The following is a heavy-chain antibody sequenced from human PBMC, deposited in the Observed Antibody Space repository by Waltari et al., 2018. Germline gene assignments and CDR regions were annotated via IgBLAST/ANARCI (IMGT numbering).Heavy chain of an antibody. CDR1: GFTVTDNY. V-gene: IGHV3-53*01. CDR3: ARDGFPDDYGDYLGY. CDR2: IYTDGRT. Sequence: EVQLVESGGVLIQPGGSLRLSCAASGFTVTDNYMSWVRQAPGKGLEWVSVIYTDGRTYYADSVKGRFTVSRDDSKNTLYLQMNSLRAEDTAMYYCARDGFPDDYGDYLGYWGQGTLVTVSS. J-gene: IGHJ4*02. D-gene: IGHD4-17*01.